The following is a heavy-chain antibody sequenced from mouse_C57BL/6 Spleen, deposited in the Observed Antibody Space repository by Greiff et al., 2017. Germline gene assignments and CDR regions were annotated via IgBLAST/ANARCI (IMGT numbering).Heavy chain of an antibody. V-gene: IGHV1-26*01. CDR2: INPNNGGT. Sequence: EVQLQQSGPELVKPGASVKISCKASGYTFTDYYMNWVKQSHGKSLEWIGDINPNNGGTSYNQKFKGKATLTVDQSSSTAYMELRSLTSEDSAVXYCARGVTTVVGGDWGQGTLVTVSA. D-gene: IGHD1-1*01. CDR3: ARGVTTVVGGD. J-gene: IGHJ3*01. CDR1: GYTFTDYY.